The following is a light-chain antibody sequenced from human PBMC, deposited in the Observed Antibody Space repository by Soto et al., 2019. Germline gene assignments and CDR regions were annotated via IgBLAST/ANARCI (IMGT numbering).Light chain of an antibody. CDR3: QSYDGSLSGPVV. CDR1: RSNIGAGFD. V-gene: IGLV1-40*01. Sequence: QSVLTQPPSVSGAPGQRGTISCTGTRSNIGAGFDVHWYQQLPGTAPKLLIYDNNKRPSGVPDRFSGSKSGTSASLAITGIQAEDDADYYCQSYDGSLSGPVVFGGGTKLTV. CDR2: DNN. J-gene: IGLJ2*01.